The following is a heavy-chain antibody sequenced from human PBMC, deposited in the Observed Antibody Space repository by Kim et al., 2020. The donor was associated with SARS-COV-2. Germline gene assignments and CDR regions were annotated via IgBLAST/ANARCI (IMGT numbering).Heavy chain of an antibody. Sequence: GGSLRLSCAASGFTVSSNYMSWVRQAPGKGLEWVSVIYSGGSTYYADSVKGRFTISRDNSKNTLYLQMNSLRAEDTAVYYCAREAEHYSNYGNWFDPWGQGTLGTDSS. D-gene: IGHD4-4*01. CDR3: AREAEHYSNYGNWFDP. CDR1: GFTVSSNY. V-gene: IGHV3-66*01. CDR2: IYSGGST. J-gene: IGHJ5*02.